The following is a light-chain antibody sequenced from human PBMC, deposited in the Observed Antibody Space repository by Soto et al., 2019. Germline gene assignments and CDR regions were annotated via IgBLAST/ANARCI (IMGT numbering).Light chain of an antibody. V-gene: IGKV1-5*03. J-gene: IGKJ1*01. CDR3: QQFNNYPWT. Sequence: DIQMTQSLSTLSASVGDRVTITCRASQSISSWLAWYQQKPGKAPKLLIYKASSLESGVPSRFSGSGSGTEFTLTVSSLQPDDFATYYCQQFNNYPWTFGQGTKVDIK. CDR1: QSISSW. CDR2: KAS.